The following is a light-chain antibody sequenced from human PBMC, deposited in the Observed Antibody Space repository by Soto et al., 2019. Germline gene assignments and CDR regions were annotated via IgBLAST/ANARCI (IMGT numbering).Light chain of an antibody. Sequence: IVMTQSPATLSVSPGERATLCCRASQSVSSTYLAWYQQKPGQTPRLLIYDASTRATDIPARFSGSGSGTDFTLTISSLLSEDFAVYYCHQYYKWPLTFGGGTKVDI. CDR3: HQYYKWPLT. CDR2: DAS. J-gene: IGKJ4*01. CDR1: QSVSSTY. V-gene: IGKV3-15*01.